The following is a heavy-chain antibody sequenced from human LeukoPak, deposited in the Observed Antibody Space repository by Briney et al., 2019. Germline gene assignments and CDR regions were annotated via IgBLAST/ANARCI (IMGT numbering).Heavy chain of an antibody. Sequence: PGGSLRLSCAASGFSFSIYSMNWVRQAPGKGLEWVSSINSSSSYIYYADSVKGRFTISRDNAKNSLYLQMNSLRAEDTAVYYCARGDRLGYCTNGVCYPTHYWGQGTLVTVSS. CDR2: INSSSSYI. V-gene: IGHV3-21*01. D-gene: IGHD2-8*01. J-gene: IGHJ4*02. CDR1: GFSFSIYS. CDR3: ARGDRLGYCTNGVCYPTHY.